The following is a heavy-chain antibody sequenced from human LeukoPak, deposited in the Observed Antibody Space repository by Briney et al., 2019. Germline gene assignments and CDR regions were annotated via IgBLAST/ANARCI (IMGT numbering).Heavy chain of an antibody. D-gene: IGHD1-1*01. J-gene: IGHJ4*02. CDR2: IYYSGSP. CDR3: ATWRTAKTGFDY. Sequence: SEALSLTCTVSGGSISNNNYYWAWIRQPPGKGLECIGSIYYSGSPYYNPSLKSRVTISVDTSKNQFSLRLSSVTAADTAVYYCATWRTAKTGFDYWGQGTLVTVSS. V-gene: IGHV4-39*01. CDR1: GGSISNNNYY.